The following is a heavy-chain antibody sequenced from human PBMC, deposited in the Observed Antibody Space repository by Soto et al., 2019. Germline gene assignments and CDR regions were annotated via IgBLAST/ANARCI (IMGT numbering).Heavy chain of an antibody. CDR2: IYGGGNGP. CDR3: EKMEGMDPWAYSFDY. CDR1: GFTFSDFA. J-gene: IGHJ4*02. Sequence: EVQVLESGGGLVQPGGSLRLSCAATGFTFSDFAMSWVRQAPGKGLEWVSRIYGGGNGPHYADSVKGRVTISRDNSKNTLYLHMNSLRAEDTAVYYCEKMEGMDPWAYSFDYWGQGTLVTVSS. D-gene: IGHD2-2*03. V-gene: IGHV3-23*01.